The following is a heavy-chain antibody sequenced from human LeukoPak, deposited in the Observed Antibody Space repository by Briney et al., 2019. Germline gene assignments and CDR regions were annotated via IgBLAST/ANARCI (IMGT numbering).Heavy chain of an antibody. CDR3: ARDRAGTTLIRHHDYYYMDV. CDR2: IYRGGGK. J-gene: IGHJ6*03. CDR1: GFTVSSNY. D-gene: IGHD1-1*01. Sequence: GGSLRLSCVASGFTVSSNYMSWVRQAPGKGLEWVSVIYRGGGKSYSDSVKGRFIISRDNSKNTLYLKMNSLRAEDTAVYYCARDRAGTTLIRHHDYYYMDVWGKGTTVTVSS. V-gene: IGHV3-53*01.